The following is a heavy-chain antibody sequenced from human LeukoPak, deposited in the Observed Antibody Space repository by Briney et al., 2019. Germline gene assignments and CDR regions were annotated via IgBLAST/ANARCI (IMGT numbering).Heavy chain of an antibody. CDR2: FDPEDGET. CDR1: GYTLTELS. V-gene: IGHV1-24*01. D-gene: IGHD6-19*01. J-gene: IGHJ4*02. CDR3: ASIAVAGTRDYFDY. Sequence: GASVKASCKVSGYTLTELSMHWVRQAPGKGLEWMGGFDPEDGETIYAQKFQGRVTMTEDTSTDTAYMELSSLRSEDTAVYYCASIAVAGTRDYFDYWGQGTLVTVSS.